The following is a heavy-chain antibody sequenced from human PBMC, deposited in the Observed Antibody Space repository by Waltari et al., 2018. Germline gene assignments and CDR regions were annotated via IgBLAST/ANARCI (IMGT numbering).Heavy chain of an antibody. CDR1: NVSITSRGYF. V-gene: IGHV4-31*03. D-gene: IGHD3-10*01. CDR2: IDNSGST. J-gene: IGHJ4*02. Sequence: QVQLQESGPGLVKPSQTLSLTCTVSNVSITSRGYFWSWIRQHPGKGLEWIGYIDNSGSTYYNPSLLSRVTISADTSDNQFSLRLNSVTAADTAVYYCARDRSGSSLFDYWGQGTLVTVSS. CDR3: ARDRSGSSLFDY.